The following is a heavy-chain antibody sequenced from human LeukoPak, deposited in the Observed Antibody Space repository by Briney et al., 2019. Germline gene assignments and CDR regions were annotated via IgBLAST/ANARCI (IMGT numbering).Heavy chain of an antibody. D-gene: IGHD7-27*01. CDR3: ARVAGDPFG. V-gene: IGHV3-64*02. Sequence: PGGSLRLSCAASGFTFSSYAMHWVRQAPGKGLEYVSAISSNGGSTYYADSVKGRFTISRDNSKNTLYLQMGSLRAEDMAVYYCARVAGDPFGWGQGTLVTVSS. J-gene: IGHJ4*02. CDR2: ISSNGGST. CDR1: GFTFSSYA.